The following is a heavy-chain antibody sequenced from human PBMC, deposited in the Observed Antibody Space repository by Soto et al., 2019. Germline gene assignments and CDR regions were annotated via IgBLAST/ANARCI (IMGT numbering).Heavy chain of an antibody. CDR2: IYYSGST. V-gene: IGHV4-59*01. CDR1: GGSISSYY. CDR3: ARAVTEYYYYGMDV. Sequence: PSETLSLTCTVSGGSISSYYWSWIRQPPGKGLEWIGYIYYSGSTNYNPSLKSRVTISVDTSKNQFSLKLSSVTAADTAVYYCARAVTEYYYYGMDVWGQGTTVTVSS. J-gene: IGHJ6*02.